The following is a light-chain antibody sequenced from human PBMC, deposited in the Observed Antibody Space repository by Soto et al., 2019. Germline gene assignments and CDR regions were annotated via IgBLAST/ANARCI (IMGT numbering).Light chain of an antibody. CDR2: EVS. J-gene: IGLJ2*01. Sequence: QSALTQPPSASGSLGQSVTIPCTGTSSDVGDYNYVSWYQQHPGKVPKLMIYEVSKRPSGVPDRFSGSKSGNTASLTVSGLQAEDEADYYCSSFAGSPVVVGGGTKLTVL. V-gene: IGLV2-8*01. CDR1: SSDVGDYNY. CDR3: SSFAGSPVV.